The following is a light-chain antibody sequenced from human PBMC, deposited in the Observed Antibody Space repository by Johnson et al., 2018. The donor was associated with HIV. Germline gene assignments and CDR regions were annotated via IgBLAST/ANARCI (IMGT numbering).Light chain of an antibody. CDR1: RSNIGRNY. V-gene: IGLV1-51*02. Sequence: QPVLTQPPSVSAAPGQKVTIYCSGSRSNIGRNYVSCYQQLPGTAPKLLIYENNKRPSGIPDRFSGSKSGTSASLGITGLQTGDEADYYCGAWESSLNTFVFGIGTTLTVL. CDR2: ENN. CDR3: GAWESSLNTFV. J-gene: IGLJ1*01.